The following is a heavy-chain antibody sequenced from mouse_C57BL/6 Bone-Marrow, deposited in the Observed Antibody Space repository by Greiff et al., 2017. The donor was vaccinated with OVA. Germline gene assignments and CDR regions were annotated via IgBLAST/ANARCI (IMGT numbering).Heavy chain of an antibody. D-gene: IGHD6-2*01. CDR3: ARSLLDY. Sequence: VQVVESGAELVRPGTSVKVSCKASGYAFTNYLIEWVKQRPGQGLEWIGVFNPGSGGTNYNEKFKGKATLTADKSSSTAYMQLSSLTSEDSAVYFYARSLLDYWGQGTSVTVSS. CDR1: GYAFTNYL. J-gene: IGHJ4*01. V-gene: IGHV1-54*01. CDR2: FNPGSGGT.